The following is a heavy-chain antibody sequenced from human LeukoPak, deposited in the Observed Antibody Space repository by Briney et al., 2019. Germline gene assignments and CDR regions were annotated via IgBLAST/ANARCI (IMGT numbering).Heavy chain of an antibody. CDR2: IPYDGSNK. Sequence: GGSLRLSCAASGFTFSTYAMHWVRQAPGKGLEWVAVIPYDGSNKYYADSVKGRFTISRDNSKNTLYLQMNSLRAEDTAMYYCAKRSSSGYYYYMDVWGKGTTVTISS. CDR1: GFTFSTYA. V-gene: IGHV3-30*04. D-gene: IGHD6-6*01. J-gene: IGHJ6*03. CDR3: AKRSSSGYYYYMDV.